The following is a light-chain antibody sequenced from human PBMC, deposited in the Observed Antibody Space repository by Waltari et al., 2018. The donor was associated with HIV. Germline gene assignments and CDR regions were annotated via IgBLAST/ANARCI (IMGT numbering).Light chain of an antibody. Sequence: QSVLTQPPSVSGAPGQRVTISCTGGGPNIGAGYDVHWYQHLPASAPKLLIFGSTNRPFGVPDRFSGSKSDTSASLAITALQAEDEADYYCQSYDSSLSSVLFGGGTKLTVL. J-gene: IGLJ3*02. CDR2: GST. V-gene: IGLV1-40*01. CDR1: GPNIGAGYD. CDR3: QSYDSSLSSVL.